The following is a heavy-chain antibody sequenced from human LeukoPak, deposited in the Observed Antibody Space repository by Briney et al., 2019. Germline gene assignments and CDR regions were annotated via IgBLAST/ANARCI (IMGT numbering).Heavy chain of an antibody. Sequence: GGSLRLSCAASGFTFSNAWMSWVRQAAGKGLEWVGRIKSKTDGGTTDYATPVTGRFTLSTDDSKTTMYLQMNRRQTEDTAVYYCTTDEWVRHYWGQGTLVTVSS. CDR1: GFTFSNAW. J-gene: IGHJ4*02. CDR3: TTDEWVRHY. D-gene: IGHD1-26*01. V-gene: IGHV3-15*01. CDR2: IKSKTDGGTT.